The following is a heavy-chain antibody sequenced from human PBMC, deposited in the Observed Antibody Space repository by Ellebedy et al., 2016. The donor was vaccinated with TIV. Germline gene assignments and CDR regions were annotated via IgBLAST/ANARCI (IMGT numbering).Heavy chain of an antibody. CDR3: GRDKGVSNWFDP. D-gene: IGHD5/OR15-5a*01. V-gene: IGHV3-48*04. CDR2: ISRSSSTI. Sequence: GESLKISCAASGFTFSSYSMNWVRQAPGKGLEWVSYISRSSSTIYYADSVKGRFTISRDNAKTSLSLQMNSLSAEDTAVYYCGRDKGVSNWFDPWGQGTLVTVSS. CDR1: GFTFSSYS. J-gene: IGHJ5*02.